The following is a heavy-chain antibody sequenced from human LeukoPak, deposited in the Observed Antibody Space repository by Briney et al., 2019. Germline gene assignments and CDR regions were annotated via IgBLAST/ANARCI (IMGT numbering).Heavy chain of an antibody. CDR1: GFTFSSYW. D-gene: IGHD6-19*01. CDR2: INHSGST. Sequence: GSLRLSCAASGFTFSSYWMSWVRQAPGKGLEWIGEINHSGSTNYNPSLKSRVTISVDKSKNQFSLKLSSVTAADTAVYYCAREQSSGWSSFDYWGQGTLVTVSS. V-gene: IGHV4-4*02. J-gene: IGHJ4*02. CDR3: AREQSSGWSSFDY.